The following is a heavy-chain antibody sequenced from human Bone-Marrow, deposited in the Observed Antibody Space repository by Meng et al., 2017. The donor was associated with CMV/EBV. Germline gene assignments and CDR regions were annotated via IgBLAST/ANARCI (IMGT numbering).Heavy chain of an antibody. J-gene: IGHJ4*02. CDR1: GFTFSSYW. CDR2: ISYDGSNK. Sequence: GGSLRLSCAASGFTFSSYWMSWVRQAPGKGLEWVAVISYDGSNKYYADSVKGRFTISRDNSKNTLYLQMNSLRAEDTAVYYCARGGYSSGWTSDYWGQGTLVTVSS. CDR3: ARGGYSSGWTSDY. D-gene: IGHD6-19*01. V-gene: IGHV3-30*03.